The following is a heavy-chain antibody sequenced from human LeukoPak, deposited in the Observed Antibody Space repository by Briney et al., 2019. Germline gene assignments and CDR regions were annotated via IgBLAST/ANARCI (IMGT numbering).Heavy chain of an antibody. J-gene: IGHJ4*02. D-gene: IGHD3-10*01. CDR3: ARDFSYGSGSIDY. V-gene: IGHV3-21*01. CDR2: ISSSTYI. Sequence: GGSLRLSCAASGFTFSSYSMNWVRQAPGKGLESVSSISSSTYIYYAVSVKGRFSISRDNSKITLYLQMNSLRAEDTAVYYCARDFSYGSGSIDYWGQGTLVTVSS. CDR1: GFTFSSYS.